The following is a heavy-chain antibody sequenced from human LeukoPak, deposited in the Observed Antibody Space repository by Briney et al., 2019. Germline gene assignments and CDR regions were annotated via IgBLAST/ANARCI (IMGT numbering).Heavy chain of an antibody. Sequence: GGSLRLSCAASGFTFSSYAMSWVRQAPGKGLEWVSAISGSGGSTYYADSVKGRFTISRDNSKNTLYLQMNSLRAEDTAVYYCARPYDFWSGIDYWGQGTLVTVSS. V-gene: IGHV3-23*01. CDR2: ISGSGGST. CDR3: ARPYDFWSGIDY. D-gene: IGHD3-3*01. J-gene: IGHJ4*02. CDR1: GFTFSSYA.